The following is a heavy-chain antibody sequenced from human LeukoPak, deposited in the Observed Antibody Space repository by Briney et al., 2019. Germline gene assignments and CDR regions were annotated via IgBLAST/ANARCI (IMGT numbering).Heavy chain of an antibody. CDR3: ARDSTVHSNHGDFDY. Sequence: PGRSLRLSCAASGFTFSSYAMHWVRQAPGKGLEWVVVTSYDGSNIYYADSVKGRFTISRDNSKNTLYLQMNSLRAEDTAVYYCARDSTVHSNHGDFDYWGQGTLVTVSS. J-gene: IGHJ4*02. V-gene: IGHV3-30*04. CDR1: GFTFSSYA. CDR2: TSYDGSNI. D-gene: IGHD4-11*01.